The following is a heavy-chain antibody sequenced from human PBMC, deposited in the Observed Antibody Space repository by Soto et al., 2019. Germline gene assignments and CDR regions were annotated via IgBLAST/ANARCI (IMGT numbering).Heavy chain of an antibody. Sequence: PGGSLRLSCVGSGFTHKNVGMYWVRQAPGKGLEWVSGDRHIGGGTFYRDSVKGRFIIYRDTSRNTLYLQMNNLRVEDTAVYFCVSRAITATTNWGAFDAWGQGTVVPVSS. J-gene: IGHJ3*01. CDR3: VSRAITATTNWGAFDA. CDR2: DRHIGGGT. D-gene: IGHD1-20*01. CDR1: GFTHKNVG. V-gene: IGHV3-23*01.